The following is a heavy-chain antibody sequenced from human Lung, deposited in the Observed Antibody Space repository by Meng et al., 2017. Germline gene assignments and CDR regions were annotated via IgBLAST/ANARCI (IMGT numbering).Heavy chain of an antibody. CDR1: GGRISSRNW. CDR2: IYHSGRT. CDR3: VRGGQDQAYYDFWSGPFDP. V-gene: IGHV4-4*02. Sequence: QGQVQVSGLSRERRSVTPSSTCRCFGGRISSRNWWSWCRQSPGKGLEWIGEIYHSGRTNYNPSLESRVTISLDKSQNHFSLKVKSVTAADTAVYYCVRGGQDQAYYDFWSGPFDPWGQGTLVTVSS. D-gene: IGHD3-3*01. J-gene: IGHJ5*02.